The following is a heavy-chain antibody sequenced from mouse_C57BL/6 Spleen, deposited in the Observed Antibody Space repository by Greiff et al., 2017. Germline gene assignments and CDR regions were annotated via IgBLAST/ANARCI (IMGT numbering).Heavy chain of an antibody. CDR3: ARQYDGSSYGYFDV. D-gene: IGHD1-1*01. CDR1: GYTFTSYG. CDR2: IYPRSGNT. V-gene: IGHV1-81*01. J-gene: IGHJ1*03. Sequence: QVQLQQSGAELARPGASVKLSCKASGYTFTSYGISWVKQRTGQGLEWIGEIYPRSGNTYYNEKFKGKATLTADKSSSTAYMELRSLTSEDSAVYFCARQYDGSSYGYFDVWGTGTTVTVSS.